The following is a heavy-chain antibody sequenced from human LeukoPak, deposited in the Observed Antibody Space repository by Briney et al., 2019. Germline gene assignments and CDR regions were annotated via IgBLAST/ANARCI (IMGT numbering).Heavy chain of an antibody. CDR2: IYYSGST. CDR1: GGSISSSSYY. J-gene: IGHJ3*02. CDR3: AREGSDYYDSSGYPDAFDI. Sequence: SETLSLTCTVSGGSISSSSYYWGWIRQPPGKGPEWIGSIYYSGSTYYNPSLKSRVTISVDTSKNQFSLKLSSVTAADTAVYYCAREGSDYYDSSGYPDAFDIWGQGTMVTVSS. D-gene: IGHD3-22*01. V-gene: IGHV4-39*07.